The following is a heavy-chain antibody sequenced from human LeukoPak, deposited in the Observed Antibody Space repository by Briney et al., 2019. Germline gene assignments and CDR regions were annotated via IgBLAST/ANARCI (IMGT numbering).Heavy chain of an antibody. CDR1: GYTLTELS. V-gene: IGHV1-24*01. CDR2: FDPEDGET. Sequence: GASVKVSCKVSGYTLTELSMHWVRQAPGKGLEWMGGFDPEDGETIYAQKFQGRVTMTEDTSTDTAYMELSSLRSEDTAVYYCATLYCSSTSCYKGFDYWGQGTLVTVPS. D-gene: IGHD2-2*02. J-gene: IGHJ4*02. CDR3: ATLYCSSTSCYKGFDY.